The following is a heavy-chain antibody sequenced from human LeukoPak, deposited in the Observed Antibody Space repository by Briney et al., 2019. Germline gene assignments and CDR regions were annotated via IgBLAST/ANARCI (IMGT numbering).Heavy chain of an antibody. CDR3: ARGLRYGDFDY. CDR2: INAGNGNT. D-gene: IGHD4-17*01. Sequence: VASVKVSCKASGYTFTSYAMHWVRQAPGQRLEWMGWINAGNGNTKYSQEFQGRVTITRDTSASTAYMELSSLRSEDTAVYYCARGLRYGDFDYWGQGTLVTVSS. CDR1: GYTFTSYA. J-gene: IGHJ4*02. V-gene: IGHV1-3*01.